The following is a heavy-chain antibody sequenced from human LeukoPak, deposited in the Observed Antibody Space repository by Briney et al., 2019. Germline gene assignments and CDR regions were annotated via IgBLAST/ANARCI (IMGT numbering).Heavy chain of an antibody. CDR2: IKQDGSAK. CDR3: LVVGYYYYYMDV. D-gene: IGHD6-19*01. CDR1: GFSFNSYW. V-gene: IGHV3-7*01. Sequence: GGSLRLSCAASGFSFNSYWMGWVRQAPGKGLEWVANIKQDGSAKYYVDSVKGRFTISRDNAKNSLYLQMNSLRAEARERHSGLVVGYYYYYMDVWGKGTTVTISS. J-gene: IGHJ6*03.